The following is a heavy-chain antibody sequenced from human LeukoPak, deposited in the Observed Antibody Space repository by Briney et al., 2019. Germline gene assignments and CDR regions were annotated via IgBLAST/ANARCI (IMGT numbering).Heavy chain of an antibody. V-gene: IGHV1-18*01. CDR1: GYTFTSYG. J-gene: IGHJ5*02. D-gene: IGHD3-9*01. CDR2: ISVYNGNT. Sequence: ASVKVSCKASGYTFTSYGISWVRQAPGQGLEWMGWISVYNGNTNYAQKLQGRVTMTTNTSTSTAYMELRSLRSDDTAVYYCARDYDILTNWFDPWGQGTLVTVSS. CDR3: ARDYDILTNWFDP.